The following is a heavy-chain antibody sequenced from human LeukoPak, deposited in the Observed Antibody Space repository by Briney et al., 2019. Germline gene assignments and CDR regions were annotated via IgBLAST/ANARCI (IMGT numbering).Heavy chain of an antibody. J-gene: IGHJ6*03. Sequence: SVTVTCKASGCTFSSYAISWVRQAPAQGLEWMGVIIPIFCTANYAQKFQGRVTITTDESTSTAYMELSSMRSEDTAVYYCATTTYYYDSSGYYPPYYYYYMDVWGKGTTVTVSS. CDR1: GCTFSSYA. CDR2: IIPIFCTA. V-gene: IGHV1-69*05. D-gene: IGHD3-22*01. CDR3: ATTTYYYDSSGYYPPYYYYYMDV.